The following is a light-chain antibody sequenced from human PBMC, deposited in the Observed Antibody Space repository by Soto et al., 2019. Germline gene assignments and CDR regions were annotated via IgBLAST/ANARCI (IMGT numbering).Light chain of an antibody. J-gene: IGKJ1*01. CDR1: QSVSNNY. CDR3: QLRRT. V-gene: IGKV3-20*01. CDR2: GAS. Sequence: EIVLTQSPGTLSLSPGERATLSCRASQSVSNNYLAWYQQKPGQAPRLLIYGASSRATGIPDRFSGSGSGTDFTLTISRLEPEDFAVYYCQLRRTFGQGTK.